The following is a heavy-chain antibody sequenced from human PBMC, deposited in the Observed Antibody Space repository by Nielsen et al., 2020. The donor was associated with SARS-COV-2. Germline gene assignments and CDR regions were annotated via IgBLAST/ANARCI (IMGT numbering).Heavy chain of an antibody. J-gene: IGHJ6*02. CDR3: ARGETRAILLWFGEDNSEWATSYYGMDV. CDR2: ISYDGSNK. D-gene: IGHD3-10*01. Sequence: GGSLRLSCAASGFTFSSYAMHWVRQAPGKGLEWVAVISYDGSNKYYADSVKGRFTISRDNSKNTLYLQMNSLRAEDTAVYYCARGETRAILLWFGEDNSEWATSYYGMDVWGQGTTVTVSS. CDR1: GFTFSSYA. V-gene: IGHV3-30*04.